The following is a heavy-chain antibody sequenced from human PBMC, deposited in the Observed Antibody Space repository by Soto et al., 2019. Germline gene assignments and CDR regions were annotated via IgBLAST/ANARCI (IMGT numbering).Heavy chain of an antibody. V-gene: IGHV5-10-1*01. D-gene: IGHD3-22*01. CDR1: GYSFTSYW. Sequence: GESLKISCQGSGYSFTSYWISWVRQMPGKGLEWMGRIDPSDSYTNYSPSFQGHVTISADKSISTAYLKWSSLKASDTAMYYFARHVPEGGEYYYDSSGYYPDYWGQGTLVTVSS. J-gene: IGHJ4*02. CDR3: ARHVPEGGEYYYDSSGYYPDY. CDR2: IDPSDSYT.